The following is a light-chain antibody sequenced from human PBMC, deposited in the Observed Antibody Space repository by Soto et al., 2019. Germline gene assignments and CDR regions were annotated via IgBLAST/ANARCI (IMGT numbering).Light chain of an antibody. CDR1: QSVSSY. CDR3: QQRSNWPST. J-gene: IGKJ4*01. V-gene: IGKV3-11*01. CDR2: DAS. Sequence: EIVLTQSPATLSLSLGEIAALSCRASQSVSSYFAWYQQKPGQAPRLLIYDASKKTPGIPARFTGSGSGTDVTVTISSLEPEDFAVYFCQQRSNWPSTFGGGTKVEI.